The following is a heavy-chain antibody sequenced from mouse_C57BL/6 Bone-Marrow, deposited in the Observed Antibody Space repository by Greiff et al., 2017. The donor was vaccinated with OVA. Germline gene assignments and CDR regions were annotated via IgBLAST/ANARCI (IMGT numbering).Heavy chain of an antibody. Sequence: VQGVESGAELAKPGASVKLSCKASGYTFTSYWMHWVKQRPGQGLEWIGYINPSSGYTKYNQKFKDKATLTADKSSSTAYMQLSSLTYEDSAVYYCARRELELRFYFDYWGQGTTLTVSS. CDR2: INPSSGYT. CDR3: ARRELELRFYFDY. CDR1: GYTFTSYW. V-gene: IGHV1-7*01. D-gene: IGHD1-1*01. J-gene: IGHJ2*01.